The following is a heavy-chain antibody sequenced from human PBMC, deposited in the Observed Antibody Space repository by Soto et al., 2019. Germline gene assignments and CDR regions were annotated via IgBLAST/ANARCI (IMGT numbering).Heavy chain of an antibody. CDR1: GYSFTRFA. D-gene: IGHD3-16*01. CDR3: GRLPWHGGLDS. Sequence: QVYLVQSGAEEKKPGASVKVSCKASGYSFTRFAIHWVRQAPGQSLEWMGWVNSDTGRPEYSEKFHDRITISRDTSANTAYIELTSRTTEDSAVDYCGRLPWHGGLDSWGQGTLVTVTS. CDR2: VNSDTGRP. V-gene: IGHV1-3*05. J-gene: IGHJ5*01.